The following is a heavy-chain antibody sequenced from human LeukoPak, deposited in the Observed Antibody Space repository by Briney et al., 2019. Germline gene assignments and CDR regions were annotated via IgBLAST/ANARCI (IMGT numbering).Heavy chain of an antibody. J-gene: IGHJ6*03. CDR1: GGSISSYY. Sequence: PSETLSLTCTVSGGSISSYYWSWIRQPAGKGLEWIGRIYTSGSTNYNPSLKSRVTMSVDTSKNQFSLNLTSLTAADTAVYYCARDRKYYYHMDVWGKGTTVTVSS. CDR2: IYTSGST. CDR3: ARDRKYYYHMDV. D-gene: IGHD1-14*01. V-gene: IGHV4-4*07.